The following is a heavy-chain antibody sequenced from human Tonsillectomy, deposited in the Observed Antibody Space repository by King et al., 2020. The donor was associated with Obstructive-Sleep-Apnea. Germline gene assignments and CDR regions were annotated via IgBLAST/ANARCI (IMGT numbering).Heavy chain of an antibody. D-gene: IGHD1-26*01. Sequence: QLQESGPGLVKPSETLSLICTVSGGSISSCSYYWGWIRQPPGKSLEWIGTMYYGGSTHYNPSLESRVTILVDMPKKQFSLRLTSVTAADTALYYCARVGGVYSGSYCIDYWGQGTPVTVAS. J-gene: IGHJ4*02. V-gene: IGHV4-39*07. CDR1: GGSISSCSYY. CDR2: MYYGGST. CDR3: ARVGGVYSGSYCIDY.